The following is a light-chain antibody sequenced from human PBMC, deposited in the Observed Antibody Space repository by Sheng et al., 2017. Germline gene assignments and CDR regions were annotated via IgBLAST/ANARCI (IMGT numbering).Light chain of an antibody. V-gene: IGLV3-10*01. CDR1: ILPKKY. CDR3: FSTDRSGKRV. Sequence: SDELTQPPSVSMSPGQTARITCSGDILPKKYVYWYQQKSGQAPVMVIYEDSKRPSGIPERFFGSSSGTLATLTISGAQVEDEADYYCFSTDRSGKRVFGTGTKVTVL. CDR2: EDS. J-gene: IGLJ1*01.